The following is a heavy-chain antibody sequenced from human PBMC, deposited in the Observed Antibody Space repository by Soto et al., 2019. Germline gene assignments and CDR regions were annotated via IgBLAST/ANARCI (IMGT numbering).Heavy chain of an antibody. D-gene: IGHD3-10*01. CDR3: AKRDASGSGSYGFDY. Sequence: GGSLRLSCAGAGFTFSNYAISWVRQAPGKGLEWVSVISGSGGSAYYADSVKGRFTISRDNSKNTVYLQMNSLRTDDTAVYYCAKRDASGSGSYGFDYWGQGTLVTVSS. J-gene: IGHJ4*02. CDR1: GFTFSNYA. V-gene: IGHV3-23*01. CDR2: ISGSGGSA.